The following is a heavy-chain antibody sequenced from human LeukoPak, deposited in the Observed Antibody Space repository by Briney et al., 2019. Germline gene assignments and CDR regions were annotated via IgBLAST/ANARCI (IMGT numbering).Heavy chain of an antibody. D-gene: IGHD4-11*01. CDR1: GFTFSSYG. Sequence: GGSLRLSCAASGFTFSSYGMHWVRQAPGKGREWVAVIWYDGSNKYYADSVKGRFTISRDNSKNTLYLQMNSLRAEDTAVYYCAKNRGTTVTTTCFDYWGQGTLVTVSS. V-gene: IGHV3-33*06. CDR2: IWYDGSNK. CDR3: AKNRGTTVTTTCFDY. J-gene: IGHJ4*02.